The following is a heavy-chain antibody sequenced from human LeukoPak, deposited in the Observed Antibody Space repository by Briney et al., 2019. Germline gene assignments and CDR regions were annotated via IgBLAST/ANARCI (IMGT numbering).Heavy chain of an antibody. V-gene: IGHV5-51*01. CDR2: TYPGDSDI. CDR1: GYSFTSSW. CDR3: ARQGPGYFDY. Sequence: GESLKISCKGSGYSFTSSWIGWVRQMPGKGLEWMGITYPGDSDIRYSPSFQGHVTISADRSISTAYLQWSSLRASDTAMYYCARQGPGYFDYWGQGTLVTVSS. J-gene: IGHJ4*02.